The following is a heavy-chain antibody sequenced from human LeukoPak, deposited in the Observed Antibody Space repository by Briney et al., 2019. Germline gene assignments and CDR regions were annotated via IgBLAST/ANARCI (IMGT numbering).Heavy chain of an antibody. CDR2: ISSSSSYI. CDR3: ARDDIAAGYFDY. V-gene: IGHV3-21*01. CDR1: GFTFSSYW. J-gene: IGHJ4*02. D-gene: IGHD6-13*01. Sequence: GGSLRLSCAASGFTFSSYWMSWVRQAPGKGLEWVSSISSSSSYIYYADSVKGRFTISRDNAKNSLYLQMNSLRAEDTAVYYCARDDIAAGYFDYWGQGTLVTVSS.